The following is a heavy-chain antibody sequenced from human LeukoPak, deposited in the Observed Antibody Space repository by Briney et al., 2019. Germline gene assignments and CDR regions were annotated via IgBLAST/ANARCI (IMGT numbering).Heavy chain of an antibody. CDR1: GYTFTYYY. CDR2: INPSGGST. Sequence: GASVKVSCKASGYTFTYYYMHWVRQAPGQGIEWMGIINPSGGSTSYAQKFQGRVTMTRDTSTSTVYMELSSLRSEDTAVYYCARKAGGSYRLDYWGQGTLVTVSS. D-gene: IGHD1-26*01. V-gene: IGHV1-46*01. J-gene: IGHJ4*02. CDR3: ARKAGGSYRLDY.